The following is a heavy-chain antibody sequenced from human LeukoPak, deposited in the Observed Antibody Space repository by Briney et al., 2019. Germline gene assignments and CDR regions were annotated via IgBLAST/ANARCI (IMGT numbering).Heavy chain of an antibody. CDR3: AKGDGGSYSGVDY. Sequence: GGTLRLSCAASGFTFSSYGMSWVRQAPGKGLEWVSAISGSGGSTYYADSVKGRFTISRDNSKNTLYLQMNSLRAEDTVVYYCAKGDGGSYSGVDYWGQGTLATVSS. CDR2: ISGSGGST. V-gene: IGHV3-23*01. D-gene: IGHD1-26*01. J-gene: IGHJ4*02. CDR1: GFTFSSYG.